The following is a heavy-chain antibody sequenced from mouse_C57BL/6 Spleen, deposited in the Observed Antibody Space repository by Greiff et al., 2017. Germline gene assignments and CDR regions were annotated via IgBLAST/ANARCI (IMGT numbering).Heavy chain of an antibody. CDR1: GYTFTSYW. V-gene: IGHV1-64*01. CDR3: ARTHTTGFDY. J-gene: IGHJ2*01. D-gene: IGHD1-1*01. Sequence: QVQLQQSGAELVKPGASVKLSCKASGYTFTSYWMHWVKQRPGQGLEWIGMIHPNSGSTNYNEKFKSKATLPVDKSSSTAYMQLSSLNSEDSAVAYCARTHTTGFDYWGQGTTLTVSS. CDR2: IHPNSGST.